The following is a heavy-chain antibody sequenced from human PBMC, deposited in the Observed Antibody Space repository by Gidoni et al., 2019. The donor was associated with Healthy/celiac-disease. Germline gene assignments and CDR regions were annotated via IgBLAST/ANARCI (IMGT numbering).Heavy chain of an antibody. CDR1: GGTFSSYA. D-gene: IGHD1-26*01. V-gene: IGHV1-69*09. CDR3: ARGEVRYYYYGMDV. CDR2: IIPILGIA. J-gene: IGHJ6*02. Sequence: QVQLVQSGAAVKKPGSSVKVSCKASGGTFSSYAISWVRQAPGQGLEWMGRIIPILGIANYAQKFQGRVTITADKSTSTAYMELSSLRSEDTAVYYCARGEVRYYYYGMDVWGQGTTVTVSS.